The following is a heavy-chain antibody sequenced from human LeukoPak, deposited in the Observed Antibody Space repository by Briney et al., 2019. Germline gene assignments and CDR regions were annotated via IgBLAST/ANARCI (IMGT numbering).Heavy chain of an antibody. Sequence: GGSLRLPCAASGFTFSSYAMSWVRQAPGKGLEWVSAISGSGGSTYYADSVKGRFTISRDNSKNTLYLQMNSLRAEDTAVYYCAKDSAAGIFGREIFDYWGQGTLVTVSS. J-gene: IGHJ4*02. CDR3: AKDSAAGIFGREIFDY. D-gene: IGHD6-13*01. V-gene: IGHV3-23*01. CDR1: GFTFSSYA. CDR2: ISGSGGST.